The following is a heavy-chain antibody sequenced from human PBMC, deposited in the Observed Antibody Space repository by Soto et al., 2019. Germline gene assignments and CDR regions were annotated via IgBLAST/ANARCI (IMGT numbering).Heavy chain of an antibody. CDR2: IIPIFGTA. Sequence: QVQLVQSGAEVKKPGSSVKVSCKASGGTFSSYAISWVRQAPGQGLEWMGGIIPIFGTANYAQKLQGRVTITEDESTSTAYMELSSLRSEDTAVYYCARGDTAMVDYYYYGMDVWGQGATVTVSS. V-gene: IGHV1-69*12. CDR3: ARGDTAMVDYYYYGMDV. J-gene: IGHJ6*02. D-gene: IGHD5-18*01. CDR1: GGTFSSYA.